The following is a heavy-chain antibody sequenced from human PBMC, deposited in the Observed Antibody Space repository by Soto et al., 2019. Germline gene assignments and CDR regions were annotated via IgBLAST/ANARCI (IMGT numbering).Heavy chain of an antibody. CDR1: GFTFSSYS. V-gene: IGHV3-21*01. CDR2: ISSSSSYI. Sequence: EVQLVESGGGLVKPEGSLRLSCAASGFTFSSYSMNWVRQAPGKGLEWVSSISSSSSYIYYADSVKGRFTISRDNAKNSLYLQMNSLRAEDTAVYYCARERGGYSSSLHYWGQGTLVTVSS. D-gene: IGHD6-6*01. J-gene: IGHJ4*02. CDR3: ARERGGYSSSLHY.